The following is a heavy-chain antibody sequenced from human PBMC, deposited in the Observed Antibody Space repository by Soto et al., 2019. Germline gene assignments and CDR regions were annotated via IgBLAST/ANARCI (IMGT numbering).Heavy chain of an antibody. J-gene: IGHJ6*02. CDR3: ARESGYTLERPVV. Sequence: GGPLRLSCADSGFTFSSYSMNWVRQAPEKGLEWVSSISSSSSYIYYADSVKGRFTISRDNAKNSLYLQMNSLRVEDTAVYYCARESGYTLERPVVWGQGTTVTVSS. CDR2: ISSSSSYI. CDR1: GFTFSSYS. V-gene: IGHV3-21*01. D-gene: IGHD6-13*01.